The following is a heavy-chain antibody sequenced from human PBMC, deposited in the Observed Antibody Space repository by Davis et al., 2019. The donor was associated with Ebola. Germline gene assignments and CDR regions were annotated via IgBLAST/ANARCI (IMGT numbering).Heavy chain of an antibody. Sequence: PGGSLRLSCAASGFTFRNYGMHWVRQAPGKGLEWVAVIWYDGSRRYYGDSVKGRFTISRDNAKNSLYLQMNSLRAEDTAVYYCARELLRYYGMDVWGQGTTVTVSS. CDR3: ARELLRYYGMDV. J-gene: IGHJ6*02. CDR2: IWYDGSRR. V-gene: IGHV3-33*01. CDR1: GFTFRNYG.